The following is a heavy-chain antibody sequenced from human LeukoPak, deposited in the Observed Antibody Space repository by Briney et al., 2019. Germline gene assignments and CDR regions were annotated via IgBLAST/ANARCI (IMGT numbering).Heavy chain of an antibody. CDR2: MNPKSGNT. CDR1: GYTFTSLD. J-gene: IGHJ4*02. D-gene: IGHD2-15*01. Sequence: ASVKVSCKASGYTFTSLDINWVRQATGQGLEWMGWMNPKSGNTGHAQKFQGRVTITRNTSISTVYMELSSLRSEDTAIYYCARVFSGSDYWGQGTPVTVSS. V-gene: IGHV1-8*03. CDR3: ARVFSGSDY.